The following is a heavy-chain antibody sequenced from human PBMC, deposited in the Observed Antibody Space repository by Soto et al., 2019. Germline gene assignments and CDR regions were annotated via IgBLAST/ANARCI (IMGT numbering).Heavy chain of an antibody. V-gene: IGHV4-34*01. CDR3: ARTYSSSWSPFAY. Sequence: QVQLQQWGAGLLKPSETLSLTCAVYGGSFSGYYWSWIRQPPGKGLEWIGEINHSGSTNYNPSLKSRGTISVATSKHQFSMKLSSVTAADTAVYYCARTYSSSWSPFAYWGQGTLVTVSS. CDR1: GGSFSGYY. D-gene: IGHD6-13*01. J-gene: IGHJ4*02. CDR2: INHSGST.